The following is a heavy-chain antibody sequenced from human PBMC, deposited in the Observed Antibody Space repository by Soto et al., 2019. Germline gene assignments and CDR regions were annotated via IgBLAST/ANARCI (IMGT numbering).Heavy chain of an antibody. V-gene: IGHV3-9*01. J-gene: IGHJ5*02. CDR2: ISWNSGSI. CDR3: ANEEPATTGGWFDP. Sequence: PGGSLRLSCAASGFTFRTFTMNWVRQAPGKGLEWVSGISWNSGSIGYADSVKGRFTISRDNAKNSLYLQMNSLRAEDTALYYCANEEPATTGGWFDPWGQESLVTVSS. D-gene: IGHD7-27*01. CDR1: GFTFRTFT.